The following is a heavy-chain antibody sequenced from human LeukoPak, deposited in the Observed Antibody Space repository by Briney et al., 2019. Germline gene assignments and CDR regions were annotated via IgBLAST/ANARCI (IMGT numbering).Heavy chain of an antibody. Sequence: SVKVSCKASGGTFSSYAISWVRQAPGQGLEWMGRIIPILGIANYAQKFQGRVTITADKSTSTAYMELSSLRSEDTAVYYCARDCSGGSCSDYWGQGTLVTVSS. CDR1: GGTFSSYA. D-gene: IGHD2-15*01. CDR2: IIPILGIA. V-gene: IGHV1-69*04. J-gene: IGHJ4*02. CDR3: ARDCSGGSCSDY.